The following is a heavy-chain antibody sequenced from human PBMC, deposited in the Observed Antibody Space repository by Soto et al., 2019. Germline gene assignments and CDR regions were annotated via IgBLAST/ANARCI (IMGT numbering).Heavy chain of an antibody. J-gene: IGHJ4*02. CDR2: ISSSSSYI. CDR3: VRAYSGSYYSTH. V-gene: IGHV3-21*01. Sequence: EVQLVESGGGLVKPGGSLRLSCAASGFTFSSYSMNWVRQAPGKGLEWVSSISSSSSYIYYADSVKGRFTISRDNAKNSLYLQMKSLRAEDTAVYYCVRAYSGSYYSTHWGQGTLVTVSS. D-gene: IGHD1-26*01. CDR1: GFTFSSYS.